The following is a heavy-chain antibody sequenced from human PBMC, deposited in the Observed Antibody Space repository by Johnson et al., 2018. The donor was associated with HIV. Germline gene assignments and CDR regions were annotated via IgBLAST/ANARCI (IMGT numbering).Heavy chain of an antibody. CDR3: ARGPWAGVGATTDAFDI. D-gene: IGHD1-26*01. V-gene: IGHV3-9*01. CDR1: GFTFDDYA. CDR2: ISWNSGSI. J-gene: IGHJ3*02. Sequence: VQLVESGGGLVQPGRSLRLSCAASGFTFDDYAMHWVRQAPGKGLEWVSGISWNSGSIGYADSVKGRFTISRDNAKNSLYLQMNSLRAEDTAVYYCARGPWAGVGATTDAFDIWGQGTMVTVSS.